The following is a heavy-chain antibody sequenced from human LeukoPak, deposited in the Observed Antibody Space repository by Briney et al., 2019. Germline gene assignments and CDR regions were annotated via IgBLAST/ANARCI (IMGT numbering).Heavy chain of an antibody. Sequence: GGSLRLSCAASGFTFSSYGMHWVRQAPGKGLEWVAVISYDGSNKYYADSVKGRFTISRDNSKNTLYLQMNSLRAEDTAVYYCAREMSGWATVTRPIDYWGQGTLVTVSS. CDR3: AREMSGWATVTRPIDY. CDR2: ISYDGSNK. D-gene: IGHD4-17*01. J-gene: IGHJ4*02. V-gene: IGHV3-30*03. CDR1: GFTFSSYG.